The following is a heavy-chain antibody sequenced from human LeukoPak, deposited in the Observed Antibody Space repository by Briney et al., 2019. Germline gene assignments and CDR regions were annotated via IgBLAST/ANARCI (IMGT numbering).Heavy chain of an antibody. Sequence: ASVKVSCKASGYTFTGYYMHWVRQAPGQGLEWMGRINPNSGGTNYAQKFQGRVTMTRDTSISTAYMELSRLRSDDTAVYYCALSGSYYGYYYVDVWGKGTTVTVSS. D-gene: IGHD1-26*01. V-gene: IGHV1-2*06. CDR2: INPNSGGT. CDR1: GYTFTGYY. J-gene: IGHJ6*03. CDR3: ALSGSYYGYYYVDV.